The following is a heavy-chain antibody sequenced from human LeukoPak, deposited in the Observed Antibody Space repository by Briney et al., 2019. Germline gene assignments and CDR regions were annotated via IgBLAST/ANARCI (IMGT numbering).Heavy chain of an antibody. CDR2: ISGGGGST. CDR1: GFTFSSYA. CDR3: AKDQGYYDFWSGFDY. D-gene: IGHD3-3*01. V-gene: IGHV3-23*01. J-gene: IGHJ4*02. Sequence: PGGSLRLSCAASGFTFSSYAMSWVRQAPGKGLEWVSAISGGGGSTYYADSVKGRFTISRDNSKNTLYLQMNSLRAEDTAVYYCAKDQGYYDFWSGFDYWGQGTLVTVSS.